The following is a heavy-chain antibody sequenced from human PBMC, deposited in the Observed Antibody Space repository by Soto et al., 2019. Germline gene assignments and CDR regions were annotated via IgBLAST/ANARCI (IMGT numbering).Heavy chain of an antibody. D-gene: IGHD2-8*01. V-gene: IGHV3-23*01. CDR3: ARESTPHLGYCFNCVCYNDY. J-gene: IGHJ4*02. Sequence: RGSLRLACAASGFTFTNFAMSCDRQAAGKGLEWDSAISSSADRTYIADSMKGRFTTSRNNCKNTPYLQMKSLLAEDTAVYYCARESTPHLGYCFNCVCYNDYWGQGALVTVS. CDR2: ISSSADRT. CDR1: GFTFTNFA.